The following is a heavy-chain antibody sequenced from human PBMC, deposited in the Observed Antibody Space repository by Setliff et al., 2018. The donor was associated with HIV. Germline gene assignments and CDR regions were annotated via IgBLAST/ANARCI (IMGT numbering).Heavy chain of an antibody. J-gene: IGHJ4*02. V-gene: IGHV4-39*07. CDR3: ARVESGILGY. Sequence: KASETLSLTCTVSGGSINRSPYYWGWIRQPPGKGLEWIASIFYSGSTYHSPSLKSRVTISVDTANNQFSLKVNSMTAADSAIYYCARVESGILGYWGRGTLVTVSS. D-gene: IGHD1-26*01. CDR2: IFYSGST. CDR1: GGSINRSPYY.